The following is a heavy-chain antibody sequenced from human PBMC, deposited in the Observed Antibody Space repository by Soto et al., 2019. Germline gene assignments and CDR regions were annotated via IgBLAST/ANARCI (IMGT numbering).Heavy chain of an antibody. CDR2: IYYSGST. J-gene: IGHJ4*02. V-gene: IGHV4-59*08. Sequence: PSETLSLTCTFSGGSISSYYWSLIRQPPGKGLEWIGYIYYSGSTNYNPSLKSRVTISVDTSNNQFSLKLSSVTAADTAVYYCARRYGSCFDYWGQGTLVTSPQ. CDR1: GGSISSYY. D-gene: IGHD5-18*01. CDR3: ARRYGSCFDY.